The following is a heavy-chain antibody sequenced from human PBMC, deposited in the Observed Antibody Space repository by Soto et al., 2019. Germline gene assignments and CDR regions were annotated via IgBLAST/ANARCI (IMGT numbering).Heavy chain of an antibody. Sequence: GGSLRLSCAASGFTFSSYAMHWVRQAPGKGLEWVAVISYDGGNKYYADSVKGRFTISRDNSKNTLYLQIKSLRAEDTAVYYCARAFATLRYTSGSLDYWGQATLVT. J-gene: IGHJ4*02. D-gene: IGHD6-19*01. CDR1: GFTFSSYA. CDR3: ARAFATLRYTSGSLDY. V-gene: IGHV3-30-3*01. CDR2: ISYDGGNK.